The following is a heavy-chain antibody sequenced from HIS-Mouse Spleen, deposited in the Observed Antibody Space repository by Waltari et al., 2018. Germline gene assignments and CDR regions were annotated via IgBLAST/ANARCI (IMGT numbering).Heavy chain of an antibody. CDR2: IKPNSGGT. CDR1: GYTFTGYY. Sequence: QVQLVQSGAEVKKPGASVKVSCKASGYTFTGYYMHWVRQAPGQGLEWIGWIKPNSGGTNNAQKFQGRVTMTRDTSISPAYMELSRLRSDDTAVYYCARPYCTNGVCYDAFDIWGQGTMVTVSS. J-gene: IGHJ3*02. D-gene: IGHD2-8*01. V-gene: IGHV1-2*02. CDR3: ARPYCTNGVCYDAFDI.